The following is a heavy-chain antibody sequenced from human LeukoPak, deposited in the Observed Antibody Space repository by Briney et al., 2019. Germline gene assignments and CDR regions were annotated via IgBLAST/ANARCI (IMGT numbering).Heavy chain of an antibody. D-gene: IGHD3-9*01. Sequence: SETLSLTCTVSGGSLSSYYWSWIRQPPGKGLEGIGYISDNGSTEHNPSLKSRVTISPDPSNNHFSLTLSSVTAADTAVYFSAGYNYNFLTGFYGMTPFAPALDYWGPGIRVTVSS. CDR1: GGSLSSYY. CDR3: AGYNYNFLTGFYGMTPFAPALDY. V-gene: IGHV4-59*01. CDR2: ISDNGST. J-gene: IGHJ4*02.